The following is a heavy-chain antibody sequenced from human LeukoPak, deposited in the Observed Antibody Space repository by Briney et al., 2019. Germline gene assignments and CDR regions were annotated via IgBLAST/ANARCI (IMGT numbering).Heavy chain of an antibody. Sequence: RPSETLSLTCTVSGGSISSSSYYWGWIRQPPGKGLEWIGSIYYSGSTYYNPSLKSRVTISVDTSKNQFSLKLSSVTAADTPVYYCAEEGGDYWGQGTLVTVSS. CDR3: AEEGGDY. CDR2: IYYSGST. J-gene: IGHJ4*02. D-gene: IGHD3-16*01. V-gene: IGHV4-39*01. CDR1: GGSISSSSYY.